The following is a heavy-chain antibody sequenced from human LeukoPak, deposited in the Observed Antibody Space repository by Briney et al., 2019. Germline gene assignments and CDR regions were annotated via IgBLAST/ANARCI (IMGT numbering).Heavy chain of an antibody. CDR1: GYTFTNYD. CDR2: MNPNSGYT. V-gene: IGHV1-8*01. Sequence: ASVKVSCKASGYTFTNYDVNWVRQATGQGLEWMGWMNPNSGYTGHAQKFQGRVTMTRNTSISTAYMELSSLRSEDTAVYYCARLRIYCSSTSCSMEYYFDYWGQGTLVTVSS. CDR3: ARLRIYCSSTSCSMEYYFDY. J-gene: IGHJ4*02. D-gene: IGHD2-2*01.